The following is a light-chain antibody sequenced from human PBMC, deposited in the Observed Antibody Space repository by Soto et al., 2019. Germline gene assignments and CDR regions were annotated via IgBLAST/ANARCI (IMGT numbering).Light chain of an antibody. CDR2: YDS. Sequence: SYELTQPPSVSVAPGKTARITCGGNNIGSKSVHWYQQKPGQAPVLVIYYDSDRPSGIPERFSGSNSGNTATLTISRVEAGDEADYYCQVWDSSSDHPHVVFGGRTKLTVL. J-gene: IGLJ2*01. V-gene: IGLV3-21*04. CDR3: QVWDSSSDHPHVV. CDR1: NIGSKS.